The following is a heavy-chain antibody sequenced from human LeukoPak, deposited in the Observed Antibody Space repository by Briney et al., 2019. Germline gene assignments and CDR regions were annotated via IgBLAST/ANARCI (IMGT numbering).Heavy chain of an antibody. D-gene: IGHD3-16*01. CDR3: ARGGRARDYYYYYYMDV. Sequence: ASVKVSCKASGYTSTSYGISWVRQAPGQGLEWMGWISAYNGNTNYAQKLQGRVTMTTDTSTSTAYMELRSLRSDDTAVYYCARGGRARDYYYYYYMDVWGKGTTVTVSS. CDR1: GYTSTSYG. CDR2: ISAYNGNT. J-gene: IGHJ6*03. V-gene: IGHV1-18*01.